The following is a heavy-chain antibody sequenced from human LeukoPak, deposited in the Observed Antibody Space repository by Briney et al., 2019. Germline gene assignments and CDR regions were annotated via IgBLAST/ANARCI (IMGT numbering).Heavy chain of an antibody. CDR3: ARDKLAYCGGDCYPDA. Sequence: GGSLRLSCAASGFTLRSYWMHWVRQAPGRGLEWVSSISSGSTYISYAGSVKGRFTISRDNGKNSLYLQMNSLRAEDTAVYYCARDKLAYCGGDCYPDAWGQGTLVTVSS. CDR1: GFTLRSYW. CDR2: ISSGSTYI. J-gene: IGHJ5*02. V-gene: IGHV3-21*01. D-gene: IGHD2-21*02.